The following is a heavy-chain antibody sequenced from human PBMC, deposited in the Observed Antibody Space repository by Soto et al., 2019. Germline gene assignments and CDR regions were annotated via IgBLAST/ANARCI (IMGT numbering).Heavy chain of an antibody. V-gene: IGHV1-8*01. D-gene: IGHD3-10*01. CDR2: MNPNSGNT. CDR3: AREGGYYGSGSTRGGYFDY. Sequence: ASVKVSCKASGYTFTSYDINWVRQATGQGLEWMGWMNPNSGNTGYAQKFQGRVTMTRNTSISTAYMELSSLRSEDTAVYYCAREGGYYGSGSTRGGYFDYWGQGTLVTVSS. J-gene: IGHJ4*02. CDR1: GYTFTSYD.